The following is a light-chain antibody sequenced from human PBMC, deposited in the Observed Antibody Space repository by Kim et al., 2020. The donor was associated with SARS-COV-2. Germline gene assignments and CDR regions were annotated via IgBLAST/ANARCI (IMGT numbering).Light chain of an antibody. CDR3: QSYDSSLSGYV. Sequence: QTVTVSCIGSSSNIGAVYDVHWYQHLPITAPKLLIYSNGNRPSGVPDRFSGSKSGTSASLAITGLQAEDEADYYCQSYDSSLSGYVFGSGTKVTVL. CDR2: SNG. CDR1: SSNIGAVYD. J-gene: IGLJ1*01. V-gene: IGLV1-40*01.